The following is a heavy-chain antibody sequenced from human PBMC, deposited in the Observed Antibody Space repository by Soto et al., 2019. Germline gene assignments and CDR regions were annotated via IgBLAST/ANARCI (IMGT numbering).Heavy chain of an antibody. D-gene: IGHD2-2*01. J-gene: IGHJ5*02. Sequence: SETLSLTCTVSGGSISSYYWSWIRQPPGKGLEWIGYIYYSGSTNYNPSLKSRVTISVDTSKNQFSLKLSSVTAADTAVYYCAASSTSLYWFDPWGQGTLVTVSS. CDR2: IYYSGST. CDR3: AASSTSLYWFDP. V-gene: IGHV4-59*01. CDR1: GGSISSYY.